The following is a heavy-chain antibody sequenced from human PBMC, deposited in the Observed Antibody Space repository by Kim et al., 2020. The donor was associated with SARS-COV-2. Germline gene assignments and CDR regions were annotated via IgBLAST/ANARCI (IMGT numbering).Heavy chain of an antibody. CDR1: GFTFDDYA. Sequence: GGSLRLSCAASGFTFDDYAMHWVRQAPGKGLEWVSLISGDGGGTYYADSVKGRFTISRDNSKNSLYLQMNSLRTEDTAFYYCAKDGYGSGSYQNYYYYGMDVCGQGATVTVSS. V-gene: IGHV3-43*02. J-gene: IGHJ6*02. CDR3: AKDGYGSGSYQNYYYYGMDV. CDR2: ISGDGGGT. D-gene: IGHD3-10*01.